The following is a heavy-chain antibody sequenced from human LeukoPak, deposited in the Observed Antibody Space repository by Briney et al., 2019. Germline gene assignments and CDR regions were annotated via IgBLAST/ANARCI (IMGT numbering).Heavy chain of an antibody. V-gene: IGHV3-15*01. CDR3: ARVPYDILTGFDY. D-gene: IGHD3-9*01. CDR1: GFTFTNAW. CDR2: IKSKTDGGTT. Sequence: GGSLRLSCAASGFTFTNAWMSWVRQAPGKGLEWVGRIKSKTDGGTTDYATPVRGRFTISRDNAKNSLYLQMDSLRAEDTAVYYCARVPYDILTGFDYWGQGTLVTVSS. J-gene: IGHJ4*02.